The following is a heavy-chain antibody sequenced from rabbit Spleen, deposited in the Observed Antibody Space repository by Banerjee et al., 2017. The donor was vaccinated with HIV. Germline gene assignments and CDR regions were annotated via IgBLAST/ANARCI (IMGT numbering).Heavy chain of an antibody. CDR2: IHTGSSAFT. J-gene: IGHJ3*01. CDR1: GVSFSGSSY. V-gene: IGHV1S45*01. D-gene: IGHD6-1*01. Sequence: QEQLVESGGDLVKPGASLTLTCIASGVSFSGSSYMCWVRQAPGKGLEWIACIHTGSSAFTYFASWAKGRFTISKTSSTTVTLQMTSLTAADTATYFCARLGHADYPYAYGLKLWGQGTLVTVS. CDR3: ARLGHADYPYAYGLKL.